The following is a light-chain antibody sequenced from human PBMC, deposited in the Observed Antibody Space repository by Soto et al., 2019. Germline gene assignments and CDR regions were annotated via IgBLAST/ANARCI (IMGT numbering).Light chain of an antibody. J-gene: IGKJ1*01. CDR1: QSVRSDY. CDR3: QQDGSSPWT. CDR2: IAS. Sequence: EIVLTQTPGTLSLSPGERATLSCRASQSVRSDYLAWYQQKPGQAPRLLIYIASSRATGIPDRFSGSGSGTDFTLTISRLEPEDFAVYFCQQDGSSPWTFGQGSKVEIK. V-gene: IGKV3-20*01.